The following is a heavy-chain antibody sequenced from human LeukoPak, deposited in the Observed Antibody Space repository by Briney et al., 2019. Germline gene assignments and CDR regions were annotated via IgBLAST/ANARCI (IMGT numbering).Heavy chain of an antibody. CDR1: GGSISSSSYY. Sequence: PSETLSLTCTVSGGSISSSSYYWGWIRQPPGKGLEWIGSIYYSGSTYYNPSLKSRVTTSVDTSKNQFSLKLSSVTAADTAVYYCARHCSSTSCYAYFDYWGQGTLVTVSS. CDR3: ARHCSSTSCYAYFDY. J-gene: IGHJ4*02. CDR2: IYYSGST. D-gene: IGHD2-2*01. V-gene: IGHV4-39*01.